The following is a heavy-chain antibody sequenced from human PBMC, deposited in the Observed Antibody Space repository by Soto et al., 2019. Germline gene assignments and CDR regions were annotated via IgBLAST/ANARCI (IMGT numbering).Heavy chain of an antibody. D-gene: IGHD1-7*01. CDR2: ISAYNGNT. J-gene: IGHJ6*02. CDR3: ARDRYNWNYDGYYCFGMDV. Sequence: QVQLVQSGAEVKKPGASVKVSCKASGYTFTSYGISWVRQAPGQGLEWMGWISAYNGNTNYAQKLQGRVTMTTDTATSTAYMELRSLRSDDTAVYYCARDRYNWNYDGYYCFGMDVWGQGTTVTVSS. CDR1: GYTFTSYG. V-gene: IGHV1-18*01.